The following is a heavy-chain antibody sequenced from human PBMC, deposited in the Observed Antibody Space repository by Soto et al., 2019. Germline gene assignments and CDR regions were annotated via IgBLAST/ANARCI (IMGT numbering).Heavy chain of an antibody. CDR2: IYYSGST. V-gene: IGHV4-39*01. CDR3: ARLCMITFGGVIVSYYFDY. CDR1: GGSISSSSYY. Sequence: PSETLSLTCIVSGGSISSSSYYWGWIRQPPGKGLEWIGNIYYSGSTYYNPSLKSRVTISVDTSKNQFSLKLSSVTAADTAVYYCARLCMITFGGVIVSYYFDYWGQGTLVTVSS. D-gene: IGHD3-16*02. J-gene: IGHJ4*02.